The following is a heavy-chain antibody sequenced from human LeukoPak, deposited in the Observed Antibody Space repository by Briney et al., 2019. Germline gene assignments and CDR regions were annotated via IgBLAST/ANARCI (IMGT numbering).Heavy chain of an antibody. J-gene: IGHJ1*01. D-gene: IGHD2-21*02. Sequence: SQTLSLTCTVSGGSISSGGYYWSWIRQHPGKGLEWIGYIYYSGSTYYNPSLKSRVTISVDTSKNQFSLKLSSVTAADTAVYYCATVNTCGGDCQYFQHWGQGTLVTASS. V-gene: IGHV4-31*03. CDR2: IYYSGST. CDR1: GGSISSGGYY. CDR3: ATVNTCGGDCQYFQH.